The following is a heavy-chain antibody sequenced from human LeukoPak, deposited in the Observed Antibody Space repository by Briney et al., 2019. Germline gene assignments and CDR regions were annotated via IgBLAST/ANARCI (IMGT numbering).Heavy chain of an antibody. Sequence: GGSLRLSCAASGFTFSDYGMHWVRQAPGKGLEWVAFIRSDGSNEYYVDSVKGRFTISRDNSKNTVHLQMNSLRVKDTAVYYCAKEGTASKPSDLDYWGQGTLVTVSS. CDR2: IRSDGSNE. V-gene: IGHV3-30*02. J-gene: IGHJ4*02. CDR3: AKEGTASKPSDLDY. D-gene: IGHD1/OR15-1a*01. CDR1: GFTFSDYG.